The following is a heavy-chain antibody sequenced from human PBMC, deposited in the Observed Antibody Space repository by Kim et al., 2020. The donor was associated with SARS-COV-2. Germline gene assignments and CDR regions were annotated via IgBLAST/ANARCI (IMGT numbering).Heavy chain of an antibody. J-gene: IGHJ4*02. CDR2: ISGSGGST. V-gene: IGHV3-23*01. Sequence: GGSLRLSCAASGFTFSSYAMSWVRQAPGKGLEWVSAISGSGGSTYYADSVKGRFTISRDNSKNTLYLQMNSLRAEDTAVYYCAKDLVGYSSGYSAGYWGQGTLVTVSS. CDR1: GFTFSSYA. CDR3: AKDLVGYSSGYSAGY. D-gene: IGHD6-19*01.